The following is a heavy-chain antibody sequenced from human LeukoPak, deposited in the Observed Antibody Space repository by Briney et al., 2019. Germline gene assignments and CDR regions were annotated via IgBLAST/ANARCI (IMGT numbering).Heavy chain of an antibody. CDR3: ARPVSSSTRSYYFDY. Sequence: SETLSLTCTVSGVPISSSRYFWGWIRQPPGKGLEWIGSIYYSGSTYYNPSLKSRVTISVDTSKNQFSLKLSSVTAADTAVYYCARPVSSSTRSYYFDYWGQGTLVTVSS. D-gene: IGHD2-2*01. CDR1: GVPISSSRYF. J-gene: IGHJ4*02. V-gene: IGHV4-39*01. CDR2: IYYSGST.